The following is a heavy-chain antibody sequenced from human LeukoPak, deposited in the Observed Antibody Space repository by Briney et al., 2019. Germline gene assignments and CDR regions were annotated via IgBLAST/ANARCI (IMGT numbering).Heavy chain of an antibody. V-gene: IGHV3-48*04. CDR3: VRDQANYFDSSGFSTY. J-gene: IGHJ4*02. Sequence: GGSLRLSCVVSGFTFSSYAMNWVRQAPGKGPEWVSYISSSAATINYADSVKGRFTISRDNAKNSLCLQMNSLRVEDTAVYYCVRDQANYFDSSGFSTYWGQGTLVTVAS. D-gene: IGHD3-22*01. CDR1: GFTFSSYA. CDR2: ISSSAATI.